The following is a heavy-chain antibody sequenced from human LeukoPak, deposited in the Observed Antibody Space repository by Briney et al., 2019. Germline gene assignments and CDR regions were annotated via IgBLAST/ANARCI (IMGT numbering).Heavy chain of an antibody. J-gene: IGHJ3*02. V-gene: IGHV1-69*13. D-gene: IGHD1/OR15-1a*01. Sequence: GASVKVSCKASGYTFTSYGISWVRQAPGQGLEWMGGIIPIFGTANYAQKFQGRVTITADESMSTAYMELSSLRSEDTAVYYCATLTGTDVDAFDIWGQGTMVTVSS. CDR2: IIPIFGTA. CDR3: ATLTGTDVDAFDI. CDR1: GYTFTSYG.